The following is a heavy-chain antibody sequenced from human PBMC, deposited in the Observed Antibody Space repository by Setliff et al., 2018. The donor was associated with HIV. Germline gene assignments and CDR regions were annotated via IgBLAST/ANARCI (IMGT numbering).Heavy chain of an antibody. CDR2: IYRGGST. J-gene: IGHJ4*02. Sequence: GGSLRLSCAASGFTVSSNYMSWVRHAPGKGLEWVSVIYRGGSTYYADSVKGRVTISRDNSKNTLYLQMNSLRAEDTAVYYCARDAYGGLTFDYWGQGTLVTVSS. CDR3: ARDAYGGLTFDY. D-gene: IGHD4-17*01. V-gene: IGHV3-53*01. CDR1: GFTVSSNY.